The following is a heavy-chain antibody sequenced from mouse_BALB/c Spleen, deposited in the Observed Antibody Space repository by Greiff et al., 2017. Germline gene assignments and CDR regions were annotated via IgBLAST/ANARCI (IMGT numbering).Heavy chain of an antibody. D-gene: IGHD2-1*01. J-gene: IGHJ4*01. Sequence: QVQLKQSGPGLVQPSQSLSITCTVSGFSLTSYGVHWVRQSPGKGLEWLGVIWSGGSTDYNAAFISRLSISKDNSTSQVFFKLNSLQANVTAIYYCASPLNYVNYYYAMDYWGQGTSVTVSS. CDR3: ASPLNYVNYYYAMDY. CDR1: GFSLTSYG. V-gene: IGHV2-2*02. CDR2: IWSGGST.